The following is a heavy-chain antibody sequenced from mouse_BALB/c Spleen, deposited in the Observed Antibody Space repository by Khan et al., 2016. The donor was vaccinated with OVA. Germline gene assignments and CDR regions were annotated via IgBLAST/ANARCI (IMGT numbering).Heavy chain of an antibody. CDR2: ISYSGST. Sequence: EVQLQESGPCLVKPSQSLSLTCTVTGYSITSGYGWNWIRQFPGNKLEWMGYISYSGSTNYHPSLKSRISITRDTSKNQFFLQLNSVTTEDTATYYCARTARIKYWGQGTTLTVSS. CDR3: ARTARIKY. D-gene: IGHD1-2*01. V-gene: IGHV3-2*02. J-gene: IGHJ2*01. CDR1: GYSITSGYG.